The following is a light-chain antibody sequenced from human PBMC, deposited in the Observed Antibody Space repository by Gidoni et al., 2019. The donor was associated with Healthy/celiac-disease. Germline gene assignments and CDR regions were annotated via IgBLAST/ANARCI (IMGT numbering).Light chain of an antibody. J-gene: IGKJ1*01. Sequence: DIQMTQSPSTLSASVGDRVTITCLASQSISSWLAWYQQKPGKAPKLLIYKASSLESGVPSRFRGSGSGTEFTLTISSLQPDDFATYYCQQYNSYSPWTFGQGTKVEIK. V-gene: IGKV1-5*03. CDR2: KAS. CDR3: QQYNSYSPWT. CDR1: QSISSW.